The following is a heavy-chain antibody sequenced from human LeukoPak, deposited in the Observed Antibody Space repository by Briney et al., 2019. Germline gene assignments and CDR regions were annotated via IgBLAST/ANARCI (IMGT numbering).Heavy chain of an antibody. D-gene: IGHD4-23*01. CDR2: IYYSGST. J-gene: IGHJ3*02. V-gene: IGHV4-39*01. Sequence: PSETLSLTCTVSGGSISSSSYYWGWIRQPPGKGLEWIGSIYYSGSTYYNPSLKSRVTISVDTSKNQFSLKLSSVTAADTAVYYCAITVADAFDIWGQGTMVTVSS. CDR3: AITVADAFDI. CDR1: GGSISSSSYY.